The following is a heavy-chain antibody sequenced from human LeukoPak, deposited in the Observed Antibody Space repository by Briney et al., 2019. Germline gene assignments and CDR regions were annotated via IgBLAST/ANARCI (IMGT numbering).Heavy chain of an antibody. CDR1: GYTFTSCY. CDR2: INPGGGIT. J-gene: IGHJ4*02. CDR3: ARDLGSGWYTVDY. Sequence: ASVTVSCKTSGYTFTSCYIHWVRQAPGQGLEWMGTINPGGGITSYAQKFQGRITVTRDASTSTVYMELSGLISEDTAIYYCARDLGSGWYTVDYWGQGTLVTVSS. V-gene: IGHV1-46*01. D-gene: IGHD6-19*01.